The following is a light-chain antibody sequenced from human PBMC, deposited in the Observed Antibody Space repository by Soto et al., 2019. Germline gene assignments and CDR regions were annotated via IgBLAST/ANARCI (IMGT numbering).Light chain of an antibody. CDR1: SGDVGGSNH. J-gene: IGLJ1*01. V-gene: IGLV2-11*01. CDR2: DVT. CDR3: CSDAGTYTFV. Sequence: GQSVTISCTGTSGDVGGSNHVSWYQHHPGKAPKFLIYDVTKRPSGVPDRFSGSKSGNTASLTISGLQAEDEADYYCCSDAGTYTFVFGTGTKVTVL.